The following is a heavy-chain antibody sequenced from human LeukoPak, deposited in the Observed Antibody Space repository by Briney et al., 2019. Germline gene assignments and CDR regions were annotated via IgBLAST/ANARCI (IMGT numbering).Heavy chain of an antibody. D-gene: IGHD3-16*01. CDR2: INPDDSDT. CDR3: ARLPSYTSSSDY. Sequence: GESLKISCKGSGYRFTSYWIAWVRQMPGKGLEWMGIINPDDSDTRYSPSFQGQVTISADRSINTASLQWSSLKASDSAIYYCARLPSYTSSSDYWGQGTQVTVSS. V-gene: IGHV5-51*01. J-gene: IGHJ4*02. CDR1: GYRFTSYW.